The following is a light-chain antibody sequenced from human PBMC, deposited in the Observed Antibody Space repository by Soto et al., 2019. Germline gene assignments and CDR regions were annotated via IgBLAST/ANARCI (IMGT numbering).Light chain of an antibody. V-gene: IGKV1-5*01. CDR3: QQYNSYSPC. Sequence: DIQMTQSPSTLSASVGDRVTITCRASQSISSWLAWYQQKPGKAPKLLIYDASSLESGVPSRFSGSGSGTEFTLTISGLQPDDFATYYCQQYNSYSPCFCQGTKLEIK. J-gene: IGKJ2*03. CDR2: DAS. CDR1: QSISSW.